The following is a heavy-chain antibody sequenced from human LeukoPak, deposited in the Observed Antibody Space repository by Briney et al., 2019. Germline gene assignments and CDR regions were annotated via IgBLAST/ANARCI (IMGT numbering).Heavy chain of an antibody. J-gene: IGHJ5*02. Sequence: SQTLSLTCTVSGGSMSSDSYYWNWIRQPAGKGLEWIGRIYTGGTTNYNPSLKSRVTISVDTSKNQFSLKLSSVTAADTAVYYCARVFDLWGQGTLVTVSS. CDR1: GGSMSSDSYY. V-gene: IGHV4-61*02. CDR2: IYTGGTT. CDR3: ARVFDL.